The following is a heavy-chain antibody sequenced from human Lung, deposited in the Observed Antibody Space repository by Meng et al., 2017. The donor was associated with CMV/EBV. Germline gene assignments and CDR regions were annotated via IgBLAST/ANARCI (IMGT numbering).Heavy chain of an antibody. Sequence: SRAASGITLSRYWMHWVRQAPGKGLVWVSRINEDGSRTDYADSVKGRFTISRDNAKNTLYLQMNSLRAEDTAVYYCARDWSGSDDYWGQGTLVTVSS. CDR1: GITLSRYW. V-gene: IGHV3-74*01. CDR3: ARDWSGSDDY. CDR2: INEDGSRT. J-gene: IGHJ4*02. D-gene: IGHD1-26*01.